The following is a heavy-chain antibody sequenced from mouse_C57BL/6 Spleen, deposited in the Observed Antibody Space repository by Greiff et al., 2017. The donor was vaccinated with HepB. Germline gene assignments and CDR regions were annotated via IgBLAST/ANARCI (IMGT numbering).Heavy chain of an antibody. CDR2: IDPSDSYT. V-gene: IGHV1-69*01. J-gene: IGHJ1*03. CDR1: GYTFTSYW. CDR3: GRGLRYFGV. Sequence: VKLLQPGAELVMPGASVKLSCKASGYTFTSYWMHWVKQRPGQGLEWIGEIDPSDSYTNYNQKFKGKSTLTVDKSSSTAYMQLSSQTSVDSAVSCCGRGLRYFGVWGTGTTVTVSS.